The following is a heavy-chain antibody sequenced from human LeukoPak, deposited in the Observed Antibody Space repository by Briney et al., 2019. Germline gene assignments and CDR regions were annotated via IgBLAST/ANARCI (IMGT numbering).Heavy chain of an antibody. D-gene: IGHD4-17*01. CDR2: ISTGGGST. J-gene: IGHJ6*03. V-gene: IGHV3-23*01. CDR1: GFSFSNYA. CDR3: AKAKGAYGDYYYYYMDV. Sequence: GGSLRLSCAASGFSFSNYAMNWVRQAPGKGLEWVSTISTGGGSTYYADSVKGRFTISRDNSKNTLYLQMNSLRADDTAIYYCAKAKGAYGDYYYYYMDVWGKGTTVTVSS.